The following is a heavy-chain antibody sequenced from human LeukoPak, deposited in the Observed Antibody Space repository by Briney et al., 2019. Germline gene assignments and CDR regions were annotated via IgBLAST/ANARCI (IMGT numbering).Heavy chain of an antibody. CDR2: ISPNSGGT. Sequence: ASVKVSCKASGYTFTGYYMHWVRQAPGQGLEWMGWISPNSGGTNYAQKFQGRVTMTRDTSISTAYMELSRLRSDDTAVYYCARQGTTGITMIVVAMYYFDYWGQGTLVTVSS. J-gene: IGHJ4*02. V-gene: IGHV1-2*02. CDR3: ARQGTTGITMIVVAMYYFDY. CDR1: GYTFTGYY. D-gene: IGHD3-22*01.